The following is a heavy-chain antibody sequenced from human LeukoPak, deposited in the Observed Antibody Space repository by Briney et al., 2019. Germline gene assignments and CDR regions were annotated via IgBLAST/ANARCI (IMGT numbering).Heavy chain of an antibody. J-gene: IGHJ4*02. CDR1: GFTFNDYV. CDR3: AKDNRRHYTSGPNPDSLH. Sequence: GGSLRLSCAASGFTFNDYVMHWVRQAPGKGLEWVSGISWNSGSIDYADSVRGRFTISRDNAKNSLYLQMDSLRVEDTAFYYCAKDNRRHYTSGPNPDSLHWGQGALVTVSS. CDR2: ISWNSGSI. V-gene: IGHV3-9*01. D-gene: IGHD6-19*01.